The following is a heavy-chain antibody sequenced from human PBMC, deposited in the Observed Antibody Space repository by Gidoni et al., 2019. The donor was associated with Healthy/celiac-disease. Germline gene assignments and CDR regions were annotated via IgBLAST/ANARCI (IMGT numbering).Heavy chain of an antibody. V-gene: IGHV5-51*03. CDR3: ARRMPSRIQLGSRAFDI. Sequence: EVQLVKSGAEVKKPGESLKISCKGSGYSFTSYWSGWVRQMPGKGLEWMGIIYPGDSDTRYSPSFQGQVTISADKSISTAYLQWSSLKASDTAMYYCARRMPSRIQLGSRAFDIWGQGTMVTVSS. D-gene: IGHD5-18*01. CDR1: GYSFTSYW. J-gene: IGHJ3*02. CDR2: IYPGDSDT.